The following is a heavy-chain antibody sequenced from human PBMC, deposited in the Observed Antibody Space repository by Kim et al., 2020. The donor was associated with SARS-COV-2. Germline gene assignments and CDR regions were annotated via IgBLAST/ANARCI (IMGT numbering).Heavy chain of an antibody. D-gene: IGHD3-22*01. CDR2: IIPIFGTA. CDR1: GGTFSSYA. V-gene: IGHV1-69*13. Sequence: SVKVSCKASGGTFSSYAISWVRQAPGQGLEWMGGIIPIFGTANYAQKFQGRVTITADESTSTAYMELSSLRSEDTAVYYCARSLPYYYDSSGYQKGGYFDYWGQGTLVTVSS. CDR3: ARSLPYYYDSSGYQKGGYFDY. J-gene: IGHJ4*02.